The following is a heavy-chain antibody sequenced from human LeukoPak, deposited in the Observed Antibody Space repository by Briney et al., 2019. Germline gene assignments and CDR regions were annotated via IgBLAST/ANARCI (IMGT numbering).Heavy chain of an antibody. D-gene: IGHD4-17*01. CDR3: TTVATTMTYYYYYYMDV. CDR1: GFTFSSFA. J-gene: IGHJ6*03. Sequence: GGSLRLSCAASGFTFSSFAMSWVRQAPGKGLEWVGRIKSKTDGGTTDYAAPVKGRFTISRDDSKNTLYLQMNSLKTEDTAVYYCTTVATTMTYYYYYYMDVWGKGTTVTVSS. V-gene: IGHV3-15*01. CDR2: IKSKTDGGTT.